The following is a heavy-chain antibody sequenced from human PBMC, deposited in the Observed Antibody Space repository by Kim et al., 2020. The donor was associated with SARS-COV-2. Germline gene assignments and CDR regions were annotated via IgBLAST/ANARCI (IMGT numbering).Heavy chain of an antibody. Sequence: SETLSLTCTVSGGSISSSSYYWGWIRQPPGKGLEWIGSIYYSWSTYYNPSLKSRVTISVDTSKNQFSLKLSSVTAADTAVYYCARHPRASGWLLDYWGQGTLVTVSS. CDR2: IYYSWST. CDR1: GGSISSSSYY. J-gene: IGHJ4*02. D-gene: IGHD6-19*01. V-gene: IGHV4-39*01. CDR3: ARHPRASGWLLDY.